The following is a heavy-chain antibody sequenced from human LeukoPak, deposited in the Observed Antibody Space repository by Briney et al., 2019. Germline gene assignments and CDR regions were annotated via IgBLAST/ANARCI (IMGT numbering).Heavy chain of an antibody. J-gene: IGHJ6*04. CDR2: IYTSGST. CDR3: ARVRTDEFDV. Sequence: SETLSLTCTVSGGSISSFYWSWLRQPAGKGLEWIGRIYTSGSTDYNPSLKSRVIMSVDMSKNQFSLNLTSVTAADTAVYYCARVRTDEFDVWGKGTTVTVSS. D-gene: IGHD3-9*01. CDR1: GGSISSFY. V-gene: IGHV4-4*07.